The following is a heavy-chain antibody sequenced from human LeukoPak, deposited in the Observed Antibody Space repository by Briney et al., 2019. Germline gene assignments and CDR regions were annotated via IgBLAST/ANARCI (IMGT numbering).Heavy chain of an antibody. CDR1: GYTFTGYY. CDR3: AGDHGSSSTVV. D-gene: IGHD2-15*01. CDR2: INPSGGST. Sequence: ASVKVSCKASGYTFTGYYMHWVRQAPGQGLEWMGIINPSGGSTSYAQKFQGRVTMTRDMSTSTVYMELSSLRSEETAVYYCAGDHGSSSTVVWGQGTLVTVSS. V-gene: IGHV1-46*01. J-gene: IGHJ4*02.